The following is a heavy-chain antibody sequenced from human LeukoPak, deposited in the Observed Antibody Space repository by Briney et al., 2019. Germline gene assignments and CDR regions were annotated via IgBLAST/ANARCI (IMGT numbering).Heavy chain of an antibody. CDR2: ISSSSSTI. Sequence: PGGSLRLSCAASGFTFSSYSMNWVRQAPGKGLEWVSYISSSSSTIYYADSVKGRFTISRDNAKNSLYLQMNRLRDEDTAVYYCARDWDIAVAGTDYFDYWGQGTLVTVSS. CDR1: GFTFSSYS. CDR3: ARDWDIAVAGTDYFDY. J-gene: IGHJ4*02. D-gene: IGHD6-19*01. V-gene: IGHV3-48*02.